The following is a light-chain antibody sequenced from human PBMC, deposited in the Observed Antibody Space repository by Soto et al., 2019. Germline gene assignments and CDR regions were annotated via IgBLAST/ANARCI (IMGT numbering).Light chain of an antibody. Sequence: DIQMTQSPSSLSASVGDRVTITCQASQDISNYLNWYQQKPGKAPKLLIYDASNLETGVPSRFSGSGSGTDFTFTISSLQPEDIATYYCQQYANLPPSPPLEFTFGPGTKVYIK. CDR3: QQYANLPPSPPLEFT. J-gene: IGKJ3*01. CDR1: QDISNY. V-gene: IGKV1-33*01. CDR2: DAS.